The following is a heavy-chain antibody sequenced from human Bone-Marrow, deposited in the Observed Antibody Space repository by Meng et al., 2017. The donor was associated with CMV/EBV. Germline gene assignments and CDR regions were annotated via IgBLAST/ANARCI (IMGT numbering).Heavy chain of an antibody. V-gene: IGHV3-21*04. D-gene: IGHD2-2*01. CDR3: AKDGSIVVVPAAPGEYFDY. CDR2: ISSSSSYI. Sequence: GGSLRLSCAASGFTFSSYSMNWVRQAPGKGLEWVSSISSSSSYIYYADSVKGRFTISRDNAKNSLYLQMNSLRAEDTAVYYCAKDGSIVVVPAAPGEYFDYWGQGTLVTVSS. J-gene: IGHJ4*02. CDR1: GFTFSSYS.